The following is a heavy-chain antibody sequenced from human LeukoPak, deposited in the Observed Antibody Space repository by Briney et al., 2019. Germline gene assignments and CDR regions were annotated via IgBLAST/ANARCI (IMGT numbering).Heavy chain of an antibody. Sequence: SETLSLTCTVSGGSISSYYWSWIRQPAGKGLEWIGRIYTSGSTNYNPSLKSRVTMSVDTSKNQFSLKLSSVTAADTAVYYCARDISFYSSSSSVEDAFDIWGQGTMVTVSS. CDR3: ARDISFYSSSSSVEDAFDI. J-gene: IGHJ3*02. CDR1: GGSISSYY. D-gene: IGHD6-6*01. V-gene: IGHV4-4*07. CDR2: IYTSGST.